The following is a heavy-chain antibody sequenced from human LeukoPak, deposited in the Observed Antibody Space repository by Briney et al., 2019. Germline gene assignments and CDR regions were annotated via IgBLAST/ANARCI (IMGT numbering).Heavy chain of an antibody. Sequence: GGSLRLSCAASGFTFSSYSMNWVRQAPGKGLEWVSSISSSSSYIYYADSVKGRFTISRDNAKNSLYLQMNSLRAEDTAVYYCARDYCSSTSCYEPFDYWGQGTLVTVSS. V-gene: IGHV3-21*01. D-gene: IGHD2-2*01. CDR2: ISSSSSYI. CDR1: GFTFSSYS. CDR3: ARDYCSSTSCYEPFDY. J-gene: IGHJ4*02.